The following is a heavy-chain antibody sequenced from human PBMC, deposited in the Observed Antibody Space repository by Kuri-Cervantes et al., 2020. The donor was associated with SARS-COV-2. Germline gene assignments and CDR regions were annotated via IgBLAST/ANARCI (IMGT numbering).Heavy chain of an antibody. CDR2: IRSSSSII. CDR1: GFTFSSYD. J-gene: IGHJ6*03. Sequence: GGSLRLSCAASGFTFSSYDMNWVRQAPGKGLEWVSYIRSSSSIIYYADSVKGRFTISRDNAKNSLYLQMNSLRAEDTAVYYCARDCSSPYKYYYYYYMDVWGKGTTVTVSS. V-gene: IGHV3-48*04. CDR3: ARDCSSPYKYYYYYYMDV. D-gene: IGHD6-13*01.